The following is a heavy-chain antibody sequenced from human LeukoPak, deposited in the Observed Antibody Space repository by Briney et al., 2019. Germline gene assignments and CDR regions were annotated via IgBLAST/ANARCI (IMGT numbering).Heavy chain of an antibody. J-gene: IGHJ2*01. CDR2: VTWNRGSK. CDR3: AKANSNWYFDL. V-gene: IGHV3-9*01. CDR1: GFTFGDYA. Sequence: GGSLRLSCAASGFTFGDYAMHWDRQAPGKGLEWVSGVTWNRGSKAYAESVKGRFTISRDNINTSLYLQMDSLRAEHTALYYCAKANSNWYFDLWGRGTLVSVSS.